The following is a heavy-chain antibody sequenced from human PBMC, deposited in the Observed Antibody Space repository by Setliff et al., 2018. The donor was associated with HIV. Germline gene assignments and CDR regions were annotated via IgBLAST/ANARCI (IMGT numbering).Heavy chain of an antibody. CDR3: ASTTYYYDSSGYNSWPLFDY. CDR2: IYHSGIT. Sequence: SETLSLTCTVYGASISNSNSYWGWIRQPPGKRLEWIGEIYHSGITNYNPSLKSRVTISVDKSKNQFSLKLSSVTAADTAVYYCASTTYYYDSSGYNSWPLFDYWGQGTLVTVSS. CDR1: GASISNSNS. V-gene: IGHV4-39*07. D-gene: IGHD3-22*01. J-gene: IGHJ4*02.